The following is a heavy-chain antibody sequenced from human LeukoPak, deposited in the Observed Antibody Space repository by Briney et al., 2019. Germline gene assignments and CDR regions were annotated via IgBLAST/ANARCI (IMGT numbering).Heavy chain of an antibody. CDR2: IYTSGST. V-gene: IGHV4-61*02. J-gene: IGHJ6*03. D-gene: IGHD5-12*01. Sequence: SETLSLTCTVSGGSISSGSYYWSWIRQPAGKGLEWIGRIYTSGSTNYNPSLKSRVTISVDTSKNQFSLKLSSVTAADTAVYYCAREREGDIVATIKDFYYYYYMDVWGKGTTVTISS. CDR1: GGSISSGSYY. CDR3: AREREGDIVATIKDFYYYYYMDV.